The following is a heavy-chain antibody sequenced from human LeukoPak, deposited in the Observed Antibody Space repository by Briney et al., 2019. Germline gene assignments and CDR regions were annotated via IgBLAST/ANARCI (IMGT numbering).Heavy chain of an antibody. CDR2: IIPIFGTA. Sequence: SVKVSCKASGGTFSSYAISWVRQAPGQGLEWMGGIIPIFGTANYAQKFQGRVTITVDESTSTAYMELSSPRSEDTAVYYCARERPYDSSGYFFDAFDIWGQGTMVTVSS. CDR1: GGTFSSYA. J-gene: IGHJ3*02. D-gene: IGHD3-22*01. CDR3: ARERPYDSSGYFFDAFDI. V-gene: IGHV1-69*01.